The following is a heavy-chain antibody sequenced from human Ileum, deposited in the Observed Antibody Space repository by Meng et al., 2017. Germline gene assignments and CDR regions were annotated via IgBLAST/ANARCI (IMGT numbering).Heavy chain of an antibody. CDR1: GASMGVVSD. V-gene: IGHV4-4*02. J-gene: IGHJ4*02. CDR3: ARHGGYYQDF. D-gene: IGHD4-23*01. CDR2: IDHLRIA. Sequence: QLHRQGSGPGVGKASRPLSPTCSVSGASMGVVSDWSWVRQSPGKGLEWSGQIDHLRIAYYKPSLKSRVTMSIDQSKSQFSLRLTSVSAADTAVYYCARHGGYYQDFWGQGTLVTVSS.